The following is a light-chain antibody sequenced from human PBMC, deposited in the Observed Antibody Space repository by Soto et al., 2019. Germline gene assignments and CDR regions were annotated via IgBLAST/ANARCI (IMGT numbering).Light chain of an antibody. CDR1: QSIRSY. CDR2: SAS. Sequence: DIEMTQSPSSLSASVGDRVTITCRAGQSIRSYLNWYQQKPGKVPRLLIYSASSLQSGVPSRFRGSGSGTDFTLTISCLPSEDFEPYYCQQYYSYPLTFGGGTKVDIK. J-gene: IGKJ4*01. V-gene: IGKV1-39*01. CDR3: QQYYSYPLT.